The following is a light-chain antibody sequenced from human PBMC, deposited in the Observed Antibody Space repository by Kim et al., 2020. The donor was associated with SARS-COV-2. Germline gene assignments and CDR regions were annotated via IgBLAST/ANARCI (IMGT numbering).Light chain of an antibody. Sequence: ASVKLTCTLSSGHSSYAIAWHQQQPEKGPRYLMKLNSDGSHSKGDGIPGRCSGSSSGAERYLTISSLQSEDEADYYCQTWGTGIWVFGGGTQLTVL. CDR3: QTWGTGIWV. CDR1: SGHSSYA. J-gene: IGLJ3*02. V-gene: IGLV4-69*01. CDR2: LNSDGSH.